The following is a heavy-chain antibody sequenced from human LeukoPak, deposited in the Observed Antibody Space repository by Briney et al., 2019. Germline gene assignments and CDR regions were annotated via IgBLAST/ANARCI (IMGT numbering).Heavy chain of an antibody. Sequence: PSETLSLTCTVSGGPISSYYWSWIRQPPGKGLEWIGYIYYSGSTNYNPSLKSRVTISVDTSKNQFSLKLSSVTAADTAVYYCAKDRYSSSWYNPLFDYWGQGTLVTVSS. J-gene: IGHJ4*02. D-gene: IGHD6-13*01. CDR2: IYYSGST. V-gene: IGHV4-59*01. CDR1: GGPISSYY. CDR3: AKDRYSSSWYNPLFDY.